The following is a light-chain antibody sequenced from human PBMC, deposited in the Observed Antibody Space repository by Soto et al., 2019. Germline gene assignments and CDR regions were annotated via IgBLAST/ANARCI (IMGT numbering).Light chain of an antibody. Sequence: EIVLTQSPATLSLSPGERATLSCRASQSVSSYLAWYQQKPGQAPRLLIYDASNRATGIPARFSGSGSGTDFTHTISSLEPKDFAVYYCQQRSNWPPIAFGQGTRLEIK. J-gene: IGKJ5*01. CDR3: QQRSNWPPIA. CDR1: QSVSSY. V-gene: IGKV3-11*01. CDR2: DAS.